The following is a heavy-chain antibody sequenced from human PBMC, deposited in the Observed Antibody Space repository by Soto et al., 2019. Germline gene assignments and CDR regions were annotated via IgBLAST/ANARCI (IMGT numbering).Heavy chain of an antibody. CDR3: GGYYDSSGYSPFDY. CDR2: INHSGST. V-gene: IGHV4-34*01. D-gene: IGHD3-22*01. Sequence: PSETLSLTCAVYGGSFSGYYWSWIRQPPGKGLEWIGEINHSGSTNYNPSLKSRVTISVDTSKNQFSLKLSSVTAADTAVYYCGGYYDSSGYSPFDYWGQGTLVIVSS. J-gene: IGHJ4*02. CDR1: GGSFSGYY.